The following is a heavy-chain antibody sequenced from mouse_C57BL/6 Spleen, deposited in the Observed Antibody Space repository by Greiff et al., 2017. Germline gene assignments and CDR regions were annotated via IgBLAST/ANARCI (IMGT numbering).Heavy chain of an antibody. Sequence: QVQLKESGPGLVAPSQSLSITCTVSGFSLTSYAISWVRQPPGKGLAWLGVIWTGGGTNYNAALKSKLSISKDNSKSQVFLKMNSLQTDDTARDYLARKGDYDFAWFADWGQGTLVTVAA. J-gene: IGHJ3*01. CDR2: IWTGGGT. CDR3: ARKGDYDFAWFAD. D-gene: IGHD2-4*01. V-gene: IGHV2-9-1*01. CDR1: GFSLTSYA.